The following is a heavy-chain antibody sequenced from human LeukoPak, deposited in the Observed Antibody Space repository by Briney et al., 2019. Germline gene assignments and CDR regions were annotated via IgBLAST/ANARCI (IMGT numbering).Heavy chain of an antibody. V-gene: IGHV4-4*07. Sequence: SETLSLTCSVSGGSLSGYYWSWIRQPAGKGLEWIGRIYTSGSTNYSPSLQSRVTMSVDTSKNQFSLKLSSVTDADTAVYYCARDRISAVADAFDIWGQGTMVTVSS. CDR2: IYTSGST. D-gene: IGHD2/OR15-2a*01. CDR1: GGSLSGYY. CDR3: ARDRISAVADAFDI. J-gene: IGHJ3*02.